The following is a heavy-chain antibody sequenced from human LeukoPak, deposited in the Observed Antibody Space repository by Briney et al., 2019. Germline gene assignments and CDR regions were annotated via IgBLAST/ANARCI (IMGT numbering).Heavy chain of an antibody. J-gene: IGHJ6*03. CDR1: GFTFSNAW. Sequence: GGPLRLSCAASGFTFSNAWMSWVRQAPGKGLEWVGRIKSKTDGGTTDYAAPVKGRFTISRDDSKNTLYLQMNSLKTEDTAVYYCTTGATWIQLWFGEYYYYMDVWGKGTTVTVSS. CDR3: TTGATWIQLWFGEYYYYMDV. CDR2: IKSKTDGGTT. V-gene: IGHV3-15*01. D-gene: IGHD5-18*01.